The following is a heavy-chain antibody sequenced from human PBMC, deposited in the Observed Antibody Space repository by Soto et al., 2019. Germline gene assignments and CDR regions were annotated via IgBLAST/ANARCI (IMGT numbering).Heavy chain of an antibody. J-gene: IGHJ4*02. Sequence: QVPLVQSGAEVKKPGASVKVSCKASGYTFTSYAMHWVRQAPGQRLEWMGWINAGNGNTKYSQKFQGRVTITRDTSASTDYMELSSLRSEDTAVYYCARDSKQLVPTLWGQGTLVTVSS. D-gene: IGHD6-6*01. CDR1: GYTFTSYA. CDR3: ARDSKQLVPTL. V-gene: IGHV1-3*01. CDR2: INAGNGNT.